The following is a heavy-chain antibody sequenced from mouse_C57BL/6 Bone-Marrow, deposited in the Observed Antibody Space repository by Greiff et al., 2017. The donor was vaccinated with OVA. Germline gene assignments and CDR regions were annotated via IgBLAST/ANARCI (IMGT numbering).Heavy chain of an antibody. CDR3: ARKGAYYSNYEKYAMDY. V-gene: IGHV1-63*01. CDR2: IYPGGGYT. J-gene: IGHJ4*01. CDR1: GYTFTNYW. D-gene: IGHD2-5*01. Sequence: VQLVESGAELVRPGTSVKMSCKASGYTFTNYWIGWAKQRPGHGLEWIGDIYPGGGYTNYNEKFKGKATLTADKSSSTAYMQFSSLTSEDSAIYYCARKGAYYSNYEKYAMDYWGQGTSVTVSS.